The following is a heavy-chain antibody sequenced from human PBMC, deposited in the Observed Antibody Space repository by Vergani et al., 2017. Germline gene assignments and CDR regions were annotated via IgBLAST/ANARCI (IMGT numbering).Heavy chain of an antibody. CDR3: ARVASSDFWSGYPERYFDY. CDR1: GGSISSSSYY. D-gene: IGHD3-3*01. CDR2: IYYSGST. J-gene: IGHJ4*02. Sequence: QLQLQESGPGLVKPSETLSLTCTVSGGSISSSSYYWGWIRQPPGKGLEWIGSIYYSGSTYYNPSLKSRVTISVDTSKNQFSLKLSSVTAADTAVYYCARVASSDFWSGYPERYFDYWGQGTLVTVSS. V-gene: IGHV4-39*07.